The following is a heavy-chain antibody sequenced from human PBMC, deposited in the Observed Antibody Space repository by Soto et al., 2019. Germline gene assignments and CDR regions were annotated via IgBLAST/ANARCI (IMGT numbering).Heavy chain of an antibody. V-gene: IGHV3-74*01. J-gene: IGHJ4*02. D-gene: IGHD1-1*01. CDR2: ISDDGSTA. CDR1: GFTFSAYW. Sequence: GGSLRLSCAVSGFTFSAYWMHWVRQVPGKGLTWVSRISDDGSTATYADSVKGRFIISRDNAKNTLYLEMNTLRADDSGLYYCARGPRVSSTGTGAHWGPGTLVPVSS. CDR3: ARGPRVSSTGTGAH.